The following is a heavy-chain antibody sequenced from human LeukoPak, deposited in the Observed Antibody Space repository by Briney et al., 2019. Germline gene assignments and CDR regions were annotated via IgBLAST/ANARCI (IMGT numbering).Heavy chain of an antibody. CDR1: GFNLDDYS. V-gene: IGHV3-43*01. CDR2: ISWDGDST. D-gene: IGHD4-23*01. Sequence: PGGSLRLSCEASGFNLDDYSMDWVRRGPGKGLEWVSRISWDGDSTYYADSVKGRFTISRDNSKNSLYLQMDSLRTGDTAFYFCAKERGGNSASFDYWGQGTLVTVPS. J-gene: IGHJ4*02. CDR3: AKERGGNSASFDY.